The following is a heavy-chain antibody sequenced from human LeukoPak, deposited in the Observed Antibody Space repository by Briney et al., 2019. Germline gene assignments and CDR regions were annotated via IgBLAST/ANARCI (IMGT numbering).Heavy chain of an antibody. Sequence: ASVKVSCKASGYTFTSYYMHWVRQAPGQGLEWMGIIIPSGGSTSYAQKFQGRVTMTRDTSTSTVYMELSSLRSEDTAVYYCARVRWELLRGDYYYYGMDVWGQGTTVTVSS. CDR1: GYTFTSYY. CDR2: IIPSGGST. CDR3: ARVRWELLRGDYYYYGMDV. D-gene: IGHD1-26*01. V-gene: IGHV1-46*01. J-gene: IGHJ6*02.